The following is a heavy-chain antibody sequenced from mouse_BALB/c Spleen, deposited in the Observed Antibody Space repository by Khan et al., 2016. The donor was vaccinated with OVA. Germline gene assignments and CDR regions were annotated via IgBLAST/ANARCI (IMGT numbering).Heavy chain of an antibody. D-gene: IGHD1-1*01. CDR3: SSVAYYFIAYRNLCHDALHY. J-gene: IGHJ4*01. CDR2: INPNTGEP. CDR1: EYTFTVYG. Sequence: QIQLVQSGPELKKPGETVKISCKASEYTFTVYGMNWVKQAPGKGLKWMGWINPNTGEPTYAEEFKGRCAFCVENSARTAYLRVNNLKNEDTDKSFCSSVAYYFIAYRNLCHDALHYWSQGPSFTVSP. V-gene: IGHV9-3*02.